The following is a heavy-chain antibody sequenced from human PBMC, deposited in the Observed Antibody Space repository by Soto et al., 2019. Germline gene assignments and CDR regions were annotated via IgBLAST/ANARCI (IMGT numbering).Heavy chain of an antibody. D-gene: IGHD3-10*01. CDR2: IYYSGST. CDR1: GGYISSGGYY. Sequence: SETLSLTCTVSGGYISSGGYYWSWIRQHPGKGLEWIGYIYYSGSTYYNPSLKSRVTISVDTSKSQFSLKLSSVTAADTAVYYCARDRKVRGEGKTYYGMDVWGQGTTVTVSS. V-gene: IGHV4-31*03. CDR3: ARDRKVRGEGKTYYGMDV. J-gene: IGHJ6*02.